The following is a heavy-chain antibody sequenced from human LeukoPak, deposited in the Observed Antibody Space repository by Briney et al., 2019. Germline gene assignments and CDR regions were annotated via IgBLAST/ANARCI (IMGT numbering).Heavy chain of an antibody. J-gene: IGHJ4*02. V-gene: IGHV3-23*01. Sequence: GGSLRLSCAASGFTFSNYAMTWVRQAPGKGLEWVSGISGSGGSTYYADSVKGRFTISRDNSKNTLYLQMNSLRAEDAAIYYCAKAKGSGLKYYFDYWGQGTLVTVSS. CDR3: AKAKGSGLKYYFDY. CDR2: ISGSGGST. D-gene: IGHD6-19*01. CDR1: GFTFSNYA.